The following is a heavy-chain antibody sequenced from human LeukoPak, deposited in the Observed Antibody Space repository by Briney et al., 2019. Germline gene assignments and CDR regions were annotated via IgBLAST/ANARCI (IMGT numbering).Heavy chain of an antibody. D-gene: IGHD3-3*01. CDR3: ARNFNGMDV. CDR2: ISYDGSNK. V-gene: IGHV3-30-3*01. CDR1: GFTFSSYA. J-gene: IGHJ6*02. Sequence: PGRSLRLSCAASGFTFSSYAMHWVRQAPGKGLEWVAVISYDGSNKYYADSMKGRFTISRDNSKNTLSLQMNSLRAEDTAVYYCARNFNGMDVWGQGTTVTVSS.